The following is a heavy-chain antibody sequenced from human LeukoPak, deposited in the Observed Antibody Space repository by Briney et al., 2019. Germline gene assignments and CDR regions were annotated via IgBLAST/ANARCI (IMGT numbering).Heavy chain of an antibody. D-gene: IGHD2-15*01. J-gene: IGHJ4*02. Sequence: GGSLRLSCAASGFTFSSYWMHWVRQAPGRGLVWVSRINSDGSSTSYADSVKGRFTISRDNAKNTLYLQMNSLRAEDTAVYYCARGQNTVVAATLGGQGTLVTVSS. V-gene: IGHV3-74*01. CDR2: INSDGSST. CDR1: GFTFSSYW. CDR3: ARGQNTVVAATL.